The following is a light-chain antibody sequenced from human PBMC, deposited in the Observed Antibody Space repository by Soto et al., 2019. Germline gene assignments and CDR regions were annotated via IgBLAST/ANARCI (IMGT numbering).Light chain of an antibody. CDR1: SSNIGSNT. Sequence: SLLTQPPSTSGPSSQGVTISCSGSSSNIGSNTVNWYQQLPGTAPKLLIYSNNPRPSGVPDRFSGSKSGTSASLAISGLQSEDEADYYCAAWDDSLNGYVFGTGT. V-gene: IGLV1-44*01. CDR2: SNN. J-gene: IGLJ1*01. CDR3: AAWDDSLNGYV.